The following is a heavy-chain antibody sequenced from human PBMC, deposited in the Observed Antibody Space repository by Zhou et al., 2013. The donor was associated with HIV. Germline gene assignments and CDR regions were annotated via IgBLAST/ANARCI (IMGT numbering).Heavy chain of an antibody. CDR3: AREVSRGWGDHFDY. V-gene: IGHV1-69*14. J-gene: IGHJ4*02. CDR2: IIPMFGTA. CDR1: GGTFSSYG. D-gene: IGHD6-19*01. Sequence: QVQLVQSGAEVEKPGSSVKVSCKASGGTFSSYGISWVRQAPGQGLEWMGRIIPMFGTANYAQKFQGRLTITADKSTSTAYMELSSLISEDTAVYYCAREVSRGWGDHFDYVGPGKPGHRLL.